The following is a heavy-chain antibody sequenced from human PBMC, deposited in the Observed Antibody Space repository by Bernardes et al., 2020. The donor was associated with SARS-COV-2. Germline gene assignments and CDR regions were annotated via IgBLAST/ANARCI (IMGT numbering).Heavy chain of an antibody. D-gene: IGHD3-22*01. V-gene: IGHV3-7*01. CDR2: IKQDGIEK. Sequence: GGSLRLSCAASGFTFSSYWMSWVRQAPGKGLEWVANIKQDGIEKYYVDSVKGRFTVSRDNAKNSLFLQMNTLRVEDTAVYYCARQWNYDTTGYYYWGQGTLVTVSP. CDR3: ARQWNYDTTGYYY. J-gene: IGHJ4*02. CDR1: GFTFSSYW.